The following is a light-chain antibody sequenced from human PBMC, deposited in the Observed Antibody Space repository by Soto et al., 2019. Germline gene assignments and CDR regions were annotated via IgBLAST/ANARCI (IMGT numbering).Light chain of an antibody. Sequence: VIWMTQSPSLLSASTGDRVTISCRFSQVISSYLAWYQQKPGKAPELPIYAASTFQSGVPSRFSGSGSGTDFTLTISCLQSEDFATYYCQQYYSFPRTVGQGTKVDIK. CDR2: AAS. CDR1: QVISSY. CDR3: QQYYSFPRT. J-gene: IGKJ1*01. V-gene: IGKV1D-8*01.